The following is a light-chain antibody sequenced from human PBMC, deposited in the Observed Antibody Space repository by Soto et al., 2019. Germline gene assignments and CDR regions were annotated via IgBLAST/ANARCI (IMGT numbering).Light chain of an antibody. CDR2: DVS. CDR1: SSDVGGYNY. J-gene: IGLJ1*01. CDR3: SSYTSSSTSA. Sequence: QSVLTQPASVSGSPGQSITISCTGTSSDVGGYNYVSWYQQHPGKAPKLMIYDVSNRPSGVSNRFSGSKSGNTASLTISGLPAEDEADYYCSSYTSSSTSAFGTGTKVTVL. V-gene: IGLV2-14*01.